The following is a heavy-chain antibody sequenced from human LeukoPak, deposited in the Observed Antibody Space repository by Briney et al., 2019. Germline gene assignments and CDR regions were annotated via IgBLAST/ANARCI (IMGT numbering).Heavy chain of an antibody. CDR3: ARGRAFLGHSGYDRYYMDV. J-gene: IGHJ6*03. Sequence: SETLSLTCTVSGGSISSYYWSWIRQPPGKGLEWIGFISYSGSTIYSPSLESRVTISVDTSRNQFSLKLSSVTAADTAVYYCARGRAFLGHSGYDRYYMDVWGKGTTVTVSS. D-gene: IGHD5-12*01. CDR2: ISYSGST. CDR1: GGSISSYY. V-gene: IGHV4-59*12.